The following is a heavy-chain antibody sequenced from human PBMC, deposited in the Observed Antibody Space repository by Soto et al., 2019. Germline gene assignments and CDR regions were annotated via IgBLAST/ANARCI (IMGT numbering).Heavy chain of an antibody. CDR3: ARGGDTVTTPEYNWFDP. V-gene: IGHV1-69*01. Sequence: QVQLVQSGAEVKKPGSSVKVSCKASGGTFSSYAISWVRQAPGQGLEWMGGIIPIFGTANYAQKFQGRVTITADESTSTAYMELSSLRSEDMAVYYCARGGDTVTTPEYNWFDPWGQGTLVTVSS. CDR1: GGTFSSYA. CDR2: IIPIFGTA. D-gene: IGHD4-4*01. J-gene: IGHJ5*02.